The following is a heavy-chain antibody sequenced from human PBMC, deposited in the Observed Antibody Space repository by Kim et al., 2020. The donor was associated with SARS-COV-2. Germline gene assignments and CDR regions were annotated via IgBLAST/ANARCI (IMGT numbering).Heavy chain of an antibody. Sequence: SETLSLICTVSGGSIKNYYWSWIRQPPGKGLEWIGDIHDSGSITYNASLKSRVTISIDTSKNQFSPKLNAVTAADTAVYYCARDPYAVMFYGVGSFDPWGPGTLVTVSS. D-gene: IGHD3-3*01. CDR2: IHDSGSI. V-gene: IGHV4-59*01. CDR1: GGSIKNYY. J-gene: IGHJ5*02. CDR3: ARDPYAVMFYGVGSFDP.